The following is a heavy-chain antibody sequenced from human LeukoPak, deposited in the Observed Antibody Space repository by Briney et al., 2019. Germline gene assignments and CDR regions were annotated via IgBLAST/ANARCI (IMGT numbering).Heavy chain of an antibody. V-gene: IGHV4-39*07. CDR3: ARDRELGY. Sequence: SETLSLTCTVSGGSISSSSYYWGWIRQPPGKGLEWLGSIYYSGSTYYNPSLKSRVTISVDTSKNQFSLKLTSVTAADTAVYYCARDRELGYWGQGTLVTVSS. J-gene: IGHJ4*02. CDR1: GGSISSSSYY. CDR2: IYYSGST. D-gene: IGHD1-26*01.